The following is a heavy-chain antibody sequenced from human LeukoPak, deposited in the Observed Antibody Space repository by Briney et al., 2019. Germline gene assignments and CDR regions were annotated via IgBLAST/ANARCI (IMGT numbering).Heavy chain of an antibody. CDR3: ATANSSHHHNMLYYYYYMDV. V-gene: IGHV4-4*07. Sequence: VTQTLLCTLSAHSFPIYYWSWTRLSAGRGLVCLGRIYTCGSTNYNPSLKSRVTMSADTSKNQFSLKLSSVTAADTAVYYCATANSSHHHNMLYYYYYMDVWGKGTTVTVSS. J-gene: IGHJ6*03. CDR1: AHSFPIYY. D-gene: IGHD6-19*01. CDR2: IYTCGST.